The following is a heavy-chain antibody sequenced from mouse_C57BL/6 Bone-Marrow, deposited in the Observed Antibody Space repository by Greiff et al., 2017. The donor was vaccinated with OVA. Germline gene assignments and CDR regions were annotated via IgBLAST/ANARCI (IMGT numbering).Heavy chain of an antibody. Sequence: VQLQQSGAELVRPGASVKLSCTASGFNIKDDYMHWVKQRPEQGLEWIGWIDPENGDTEYASKFQGKATITADTSSNTAYLQLSSLTSEDTAVYYCTPYYSTTMDYWGQGTAVTVSS. CDR1: GFNIKDDY. D-gene: IGHD2-5*01. CDR2: IDPENGDT. CDR3: TPYYSTTMDY. V-gene: IGHV14-4*01. J-gene: IGHJ4*01.